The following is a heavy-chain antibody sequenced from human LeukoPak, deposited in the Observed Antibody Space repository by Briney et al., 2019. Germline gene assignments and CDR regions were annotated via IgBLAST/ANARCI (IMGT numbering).Heavy chain of an antibody. CDR2: IIPILGIA. D-gene: IGHD3-22*01. CDR1: GGTFSSYA. Sequence: SVKVSCKASGGTFSSYAISWVRQAPGQGLEWMGRIIPILGIANYAQKFQGRVTITADKSTSTAYMELSSLRSEDTAVYYCASEYWGYYYDSSGYSPFDYWGQGTLVTVSS. J-gene: IGHJ4*02. CDR3: ASEYWGYYYDSSGYSPFDY. V-gene: IGHV1-69*04.